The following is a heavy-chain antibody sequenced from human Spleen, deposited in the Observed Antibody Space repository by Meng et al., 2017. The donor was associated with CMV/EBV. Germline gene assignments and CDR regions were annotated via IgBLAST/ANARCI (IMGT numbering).Heavy chain of an antibody. CDR3: ARRGMSTVTYFDY. V-gene: IGHV3-23*03. CDR2: IYSGGGGI. J-gene: IGHJ4*02. CDR1: GFTFSSYA. Sequence: CGASGFTFSSYALSWVRQTPGKGLEWVSVIYSGGGGISYADSVKGRFTISRDDSKNILYLQMNSLRAEDTAVYYCARRGMSTVTYFDYWGQGILVTVSS. D-gene: IGHD4-11*01.